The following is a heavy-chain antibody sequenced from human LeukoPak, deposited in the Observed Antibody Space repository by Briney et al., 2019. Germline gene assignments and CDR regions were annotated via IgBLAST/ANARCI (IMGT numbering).Heavy chain of an antibody. V-gene: IGHV3-30-3*01. D-gene: IGHD3-22*01. CDR2: ISYDGSNK. CDR3: ARDYYDSSGYDY. Sequence: GGSLRLSCAASGFTFSSYAMHWVRQAPGKGLEWVAVISYDGSNKYYADSVKGRFTISRDNSKNTLYLQMNSLRAEDTAVYYCARDYYDSSGYDYWGQGTLVTVSS. CDR1: GFTFSSYA. J-gene: IGHJ4*02.